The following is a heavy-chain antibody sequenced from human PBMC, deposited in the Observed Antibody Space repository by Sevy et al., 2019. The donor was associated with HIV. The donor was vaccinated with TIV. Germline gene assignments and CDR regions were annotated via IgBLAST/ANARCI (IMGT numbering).Heavy chain of an antibody. CDR1: GFTVVSYA. J-gene: IGHJ4*02. V-gene: IGHV3-48*03. D-gene: IGHD3-9*01. CDR2: ISSSGSTI. CDR3: ARGFGMGMILSY. Sequence: GGSLRLSCKPSGFTVVSYAMNWVRQAPGKGLEWVSYISSSGSTIYYADSVKGRFTISRDNAKNSLYLQMNSLRAEDTSVYYCARGFGMGMILSYWGQGTLVTVSS.